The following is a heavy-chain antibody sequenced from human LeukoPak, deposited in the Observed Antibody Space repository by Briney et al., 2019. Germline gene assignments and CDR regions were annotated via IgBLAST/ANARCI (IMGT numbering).Heavy chain of an antibody. CDR2: IYPGDSDT. Sequence: GESLKISCKGSGYSFTSYWIGWVRQMPGKGLEWMGIIYPGDSDTRYSPSFQGQVTISADKSISTAYLRWSSLKASDTAMYYCARYDYYGSGSYYYMDVWGKGTTVTVSS. J-gene: IGHJ6*03. CDR3: ARYDYYGSGSYYYMDV. D-gene: IGHD3-10*01. CDR1: GYSFTSYW. V-gene: IGHV5-51*01.